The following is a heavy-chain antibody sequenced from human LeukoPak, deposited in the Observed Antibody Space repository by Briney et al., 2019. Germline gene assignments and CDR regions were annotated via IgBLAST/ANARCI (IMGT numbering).Heavy chain of an antibody. CDR2: FYPGDSDT. V-gene: IGHV5-51*01. CDR3: ARRRFNYDSSGHYPFDY. D-gene: IGHD3-22*01. J-gene: IGHJ4*02. CDR1: GYSFTTYW. Sequence: GESLKISCKASGYSFTTYWIGWVRQMPGKGLEWMGIFYPGDSDTRYSPSFQGQVTISADKSISTAYLQWSSLKASDTAMYYCARRRFNYDSSGHYPFDYWGQGTLVTVSS.